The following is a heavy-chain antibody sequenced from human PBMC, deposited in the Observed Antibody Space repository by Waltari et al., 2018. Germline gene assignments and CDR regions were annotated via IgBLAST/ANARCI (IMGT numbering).Heavy chain of an antibody. D-gene: IGHD3-10*01. V-gene: IGHV3-23*01. J-gene: IGHJ4*02. Sequence: EVQLLESGGGLVQPGGSLRLSCAASGLTFSDYAISWVRQAPGKGLEWVSTIMGSGANTVYADSVKGRCTISRDNSKNTLYLQMNSLRAEDTAVYFCAKGHGSGTYYTTHFDYWGQGSLVTVSS. CDR2: IMGSGANT. CDR3: AKGHGSGTYYTTHFDY. CDR1: GLTFSDYA.